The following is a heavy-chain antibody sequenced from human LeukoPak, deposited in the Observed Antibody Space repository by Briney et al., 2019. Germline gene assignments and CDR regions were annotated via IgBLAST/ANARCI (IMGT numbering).Heavy chain of an antibody. J-gene: IGHJ4*02. Sequence: GGSLRLSCAASGFTFSSYGMHWVRQAPGKGLEWVAVIWYDGSNKYYADSVKGRFTISRDNSKNTLYLQMNSLRAEDTAVYYCARGITVTGTRYFDYWGQGTLVTVSS. D-gene: IGHD6-19*01. CDR1: GFTFSSYG. CDR2: IWYDGSNK. V-gene: IGHV3-33*01. CDR3: ARGITVTGTRYFDY.